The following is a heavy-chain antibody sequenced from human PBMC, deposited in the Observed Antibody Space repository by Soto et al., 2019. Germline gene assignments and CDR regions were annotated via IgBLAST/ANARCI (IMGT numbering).Heavy chain of an antibody. J-gene: IGHJ4*02. CDR1: GGSISSSSYY. CDR2: IYYSGST. CDR3: ASTLYCSSTSCYFRNRYYFDY. Sequence: PSETLSLTCTVSGGSISSSSYYWGWIRQPPGKGLEWIGSIYYSGSTYYNPSLKSRVTISVDTSKNQFSLKLSSVTAADTAVYYCASTLYCSSTSCYFRNRYYFDYWGQGTLVTVSS. V-gene: IGHV4-39*01. D-gene: IGHD2-2*01.